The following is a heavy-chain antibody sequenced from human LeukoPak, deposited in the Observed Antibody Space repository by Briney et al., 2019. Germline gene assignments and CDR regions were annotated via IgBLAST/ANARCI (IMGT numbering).Heavy chain of an antibody. V-gene: IGHV3-21*01. Sequence: GGSLRLSCAASGFIFSTYNMNWVRQAPGKGLEWVSSISSSGTYIYYADSVEGRFTVSRDNTKNSLYLQMNSLRAEDTAVYYCARDQSPNYYASFDPWGQGTLVTVSS. J-gene: IGHJ5*02. D-gene: IGHD3-10*01. CDR1: GFIFSTYN. CDR3: ARDQSPNYYASFDP. CDR2: ISSSGTYI.